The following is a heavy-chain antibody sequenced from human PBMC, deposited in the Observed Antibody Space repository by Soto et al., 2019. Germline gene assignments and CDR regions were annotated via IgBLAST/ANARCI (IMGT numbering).Heavy chain of an antibody. Sequence: EVQLVESGGGLVQPGGSLRLSCAASGFTFSGYWMSWVRQAPGKGLEWVANIKEDGSEKYYVDSVKGRFTISRDNAKNSLSLQMNSLRAEDTAVYYCARKAYNIDFAVCWGQGTLVTVSS. V-gene: IGHV3-7*01. CDR3: ARKAYNIDFAVC. D-gene: IGHD1-1*01. J-gene: IGHJ4*02. CDR1: GFTFSGYW. CDR2: IKEDGSEK.